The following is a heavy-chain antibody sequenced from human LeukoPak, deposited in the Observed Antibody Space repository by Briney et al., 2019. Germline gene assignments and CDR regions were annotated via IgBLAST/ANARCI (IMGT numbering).Heavy chain of an antibody. D-gene: IGHD6-13*01. J-gene: IGHJ4*02. Sequence: SETLSLTCAVYGGSFSGYYWSWIRQPPGKGLEWIGEINHSGSTNYNPSLKSRVTISADTSKNQFSLKLSSVTAADTAVYYCARGPRIAAAGPDYWGQETLVTVSS. CDR1: GGSFSGYY. CDR2: INHSGST. V-gene: IGHV4-34*01. CDR3: ARGPRIAAAGPDY.